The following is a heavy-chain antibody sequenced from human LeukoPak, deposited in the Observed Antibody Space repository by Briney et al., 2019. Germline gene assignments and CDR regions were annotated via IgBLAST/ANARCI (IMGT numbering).Heavy chain of an antibody. J-gene: IGHJ4*02. D-gene: IGHD4-23*01. V-gene: IGHV3-7*01. CDR1: GFTFPNYW. CDR2: IKQDGRVK. CDR3: ARDRDDGGFDY. Sequence: PGRSLRLSCVASGFTFPNYWMSWVRQAPEKGLEWVANIKQDGRVKQYVDSMKGRFTISRDNAKNSLYLQMNSLRAEDTAVYYCARDRDDGGFDYWGQGILVTVSS.